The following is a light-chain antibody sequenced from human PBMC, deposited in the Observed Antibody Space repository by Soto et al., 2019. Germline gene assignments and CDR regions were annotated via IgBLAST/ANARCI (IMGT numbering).Light chain of an antibody. J-gene: IGLJ2*01. CDR3: SSYAGSNNLL. Sequence: QSALTQSPSASGSPGQSVTISCTGTSSDVGGYNFVSWYQQHPGKAPKLMIYEVSKRPSGVPDRFSGSKSGNTASLTVSGLQAEDEADDYCSSYAGSNNLLFGGGTKVTVL. CDR1: SSDVGGYNF. V-gene: IGLV2-8*01. CDR2: EVS.